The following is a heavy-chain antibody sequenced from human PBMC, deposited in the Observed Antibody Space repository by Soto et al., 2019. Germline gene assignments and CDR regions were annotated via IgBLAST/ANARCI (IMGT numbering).Heavy chain of an antibody. CDR1: GGSVSSGSYY. CDR2: IYYSGST. D-gene: IGHD6-19*01. CDR3: AREAGTGKYYYYGMHV. J-gene: IGHJ6*02. Sequence: PSETLSLTCTVSGGSVSSGSYYWSWIWQPPGKGLEWIGYIYYSGSTNYNPSLKSRVTISVDTSKNQFSLKLSSVTAADTAVYYCAREAGTGKYYYYGMHVWGQGTTVT. V-gene: IGHV4-61*01.